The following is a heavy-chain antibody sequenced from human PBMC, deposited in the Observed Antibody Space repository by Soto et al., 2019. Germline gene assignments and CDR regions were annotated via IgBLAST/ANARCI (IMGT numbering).Heavy chain of an antibody. J-gene: IGHJ6*02. CDR2: ISAYNGNT. D-gene: IGHD2-2*01. CDR3: ARVVVVPAAIKDYYYGMDV. V-gene: IGHV1-18*01. Sequence: RASVKVSCKASGYTFTSYGISWVRQAPGQGLEWMGWISAYNGNTNYAQKLQGRVTMTTDTSTSTAYMELRSLRSDDTAVYYCARVVVVPAAIKDYYYGMDVWGQGTTVTVSS. CDR1: GYTFTSYG.